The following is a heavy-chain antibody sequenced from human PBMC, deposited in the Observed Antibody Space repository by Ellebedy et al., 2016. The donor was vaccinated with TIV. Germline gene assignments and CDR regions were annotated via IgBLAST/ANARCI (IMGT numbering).Heavy chain of an antibody. CDR2: IYPGDSDT. D-gene: IGHD3-22*01. J-gene: IGHJ6*02. CDR3: ARLQLGDYDSSGSYYYYGMDV. CDR1: GYSFTSYW. V-gene: IGHV5-51*01. Sequence: GGSLRLXXKGSGYSFTSYWIGWVRQMPGKGLEWMGIIYPGDSDTRYSPSFQGQVTISADKSISTAYLQWSSLKASDTAMYYCARLQLGDYDSSGSYYYYGMDVWGQGTTVTVSS.